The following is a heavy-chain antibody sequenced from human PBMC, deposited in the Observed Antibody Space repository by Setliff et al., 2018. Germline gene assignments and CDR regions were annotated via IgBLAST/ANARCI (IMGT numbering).Heavy chain of an antibody. Sequence: SETLSLTCTVSGGSISSGSYYWGWIRQPPGKGLEWIGSIYYSGSTYYNPSLKSRVTISVDTSKNQFSLKLSSVTAADTAMYYCARQNYNFWSGYYTPHYYYYYMDVWGKGTTVTVSS. CDR1: GGSISSGSYY. J-gene: IGHJ6*03. CDR2: IYYSGST. D-gene: IGHD3-3*01. V-gene: IGHV4-39*01. CDR3: ARQNYNFWSGYYTPHYYYYYMDV.